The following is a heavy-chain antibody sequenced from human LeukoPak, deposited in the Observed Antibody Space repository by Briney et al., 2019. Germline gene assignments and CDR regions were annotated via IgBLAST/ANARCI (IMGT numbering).Heavy chain of an antibody. CDR3: ARLFSSSWYRGAFDL. Sequence: SETLSLTCTVSGGSISGYYWSWIRQPPGKGLEWIGYIYYSGSTNYNSSLKSRVTISVDTSKNQFSLKLSSVTAADTAVYYCARLFSSSWYRGAFDLWGQGTMVTVSS. CDR2: IYYSGST. V-gene: IGHV4-59*08. D-gene: IGHD6-13*01. J-gene: IGHJ3*01. CDR1: GGSISGYY.